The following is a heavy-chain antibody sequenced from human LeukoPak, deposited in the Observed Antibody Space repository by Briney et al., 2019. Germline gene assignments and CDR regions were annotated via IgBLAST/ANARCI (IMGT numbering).Heavy chain of an antibody. Sequence: PSETLSLTCTVSGGSISSSSYYWGWIRQPPGKGLEWIGSIYYSGSTYYSPSLKSRVTISVDTSKNQFSLKLSSVTAADTAVYYCASDHKSITMRKGQYFDYWGQGVLVTVSS. CDR3: ASDHKSITMRKGQYFDY. J-gene: IGHJ4*02. CDR1: GGSISSSSYY. V-gene: IGHV4-39*01. D-gene: IGHD1-14*01. CDR2: IYYSGST.